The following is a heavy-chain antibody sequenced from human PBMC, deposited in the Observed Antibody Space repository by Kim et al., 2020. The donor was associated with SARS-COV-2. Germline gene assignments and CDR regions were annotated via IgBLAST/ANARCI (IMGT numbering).Heavy chain of an antibody. CDR1: GFIFTNYA. CDR2: ISESGEST. CDR3: VKESRGASTGNSFDY. V-gene: IGHV3-23*01. J-gene: IGHJ4*02. Sequence: GGSLRLSCATSGFIFTNYAMSWVRQAPGKGLEWVSAISESGESTYYADSVRGRFSISRDNVKNMLYVQMSSLRAEDTALYYCVKESRGASTGNSFDYWGQGTQVTVSP. D-gene: IGHD2-2*01.